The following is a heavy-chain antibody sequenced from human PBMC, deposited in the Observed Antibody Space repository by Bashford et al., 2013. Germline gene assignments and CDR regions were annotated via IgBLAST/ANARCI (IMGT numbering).Heavy chain of an antibody. CDR1: GGTFSSYA. D-gene: IGHD2-15*01. CDR3: ARGRGYCSGGSCWVPNYFDY. V-gene: IGHV1-69*13. Sequence: SVKVSCKASGGTFSSYAISWVRQAPGQGLEWMGGIIPIFGTANYAQKFQGRVTITADESTSTAYMELSSLRSEDTAVYYCARGRGYCSGGSCWVPNYFDYWGQGTPGHRLL. J-gene: IGHJ4*02. CDR2: IIPIFGTA.